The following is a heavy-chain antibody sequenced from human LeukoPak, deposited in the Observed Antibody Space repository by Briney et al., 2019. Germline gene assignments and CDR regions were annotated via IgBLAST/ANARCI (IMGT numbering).Heavy chain of an antibody. Sequence: SVNVSCKGSGYTLTELSFHWVRQPPGKGLEGMGGFDTDDGETNYEQSLQGRVTIPEDTSTDKAYMELTNLTAGDTAGYYCSTAVSGTYVQWFDSWGRGTVITVSS. CDR2: FDTDDGET. D-gene: IGHD1-26*01. CDR1: GYTLTELS. CDR3: STAVSGTYVQWFDS. J-gene: IGHJ5*01. V-gene: IGHV1-24*01.